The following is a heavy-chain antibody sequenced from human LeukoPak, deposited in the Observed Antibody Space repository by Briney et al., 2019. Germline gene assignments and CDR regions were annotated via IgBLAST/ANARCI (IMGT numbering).Heavy chain of an antibody. D-gene: IGHD3-16*01. J-gene: IGHJ4*02. CDR1: GFTFIDYW. Sequence: QPGGSLRLSCASSGFTFIDYWMSWVRQAPGKGLEWVAIIKGDGSETHYVDSVKGRFTISRDNAKSSLSLQMSSLRAEDTAVYYCARTGGLDYWGQGSLVTVSS. V-gene: IGHV3-7*04. CDR3: ARTGGLDY. CDR2: IKGDGSET.